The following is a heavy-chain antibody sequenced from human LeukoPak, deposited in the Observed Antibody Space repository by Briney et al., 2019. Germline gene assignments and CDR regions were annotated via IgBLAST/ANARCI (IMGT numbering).Heavy chain of an antibody. D-gene: IGHD6-19*01. CDR3: ARVSDSSGWPKYDY. J-gene: IGHJ4*02. CDR2: ISSDGSIT. V-gene: IGHV3-74*01. Sequence: GALRLSCAASGFTFSISWMHSGRQAPRKGLVWVSRISSDGSITTYADSVKGRFTISRENATNTLYLQMNSLRAEGTAVYYCARVSDSSGWPKYDYWGQGTLVTVSS. CDR1: GFTFSISW.